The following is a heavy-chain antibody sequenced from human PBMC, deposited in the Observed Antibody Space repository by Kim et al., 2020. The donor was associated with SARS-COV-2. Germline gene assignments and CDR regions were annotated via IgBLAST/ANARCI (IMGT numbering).Heavy chain of an antibody. CDR3: ARDLWFGELISGDPRFSGY. J-gene: IGHJ4*02. CDR1: GFTFSSYA. D-gene: IGHD3-10*01. Sequence: GGSLRLSCAASGFTFSSYAMHWVRQAPGKGLEWVAVISYDGSNKYYADSVKGRFTISRDNSKNTLYLQMNSLRAEDTAVYYCARDLWFGELISGDPRFSGYWGQGTLVTVSS. V-gene: IGHV3-30-3*01. CDR2: ISYDGSNK.